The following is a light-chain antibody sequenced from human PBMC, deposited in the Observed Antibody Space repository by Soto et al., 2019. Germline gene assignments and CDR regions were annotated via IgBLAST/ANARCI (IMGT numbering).Light chain of an antibody. Sequence: DIQMTQSPSFLSASVGDKVTITCRATESVSKWLAWYQEKPGNPPRPLICDASTLESGVPSRFSGSGSGTEFTLTISSLQADDFAIYYCQQYNSYSWTFGQGTKVDIK. CDR1: ESVSKW. J-gene: IGKJ1*01. CDR3: QQYNSYSWT. V-gene: IGKV1-5*01. CDR2: DAS.